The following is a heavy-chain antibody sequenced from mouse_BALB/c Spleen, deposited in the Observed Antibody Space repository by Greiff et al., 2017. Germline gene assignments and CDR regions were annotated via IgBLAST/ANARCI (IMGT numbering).Heavy chain of an antibody. CDR3: APLSLYYAMDY. CDR1: GFNIKDTY. Sequence: VQLQQSGAELVKPGASVKLSCTASGFNIKDTYMHWVKQRPEQGLEWIGRIDPANGNTKYDPKFQGKATITADTSSNTAYLQLSSLTSEDTAVYYCAPLSLYYAMDYWGQGTSVTVSS. CDR2: IDPANGNT. V-gene: IGHV14-3*02. J-gene: IGHJ4*01.